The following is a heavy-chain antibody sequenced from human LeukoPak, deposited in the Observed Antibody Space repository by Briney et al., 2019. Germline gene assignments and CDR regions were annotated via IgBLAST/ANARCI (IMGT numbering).Heavy chain of an antibody. CDR3: VRSGSWGAFDY. CDR1: GFIFSRYS. CDR2: ISSSSSSTI. Sequence: GGSLRLSCAASGFIFSRYSMNWVRQAPEKGLEWVSYISSSSSSTIYYADSVKGRFTIPRDNAKNSLYLQMSSLRDEDTAVYYCVRSGSWGAFDYWGQGTLVTVSS. J-gene: IGHJ4*02. V-gene: IGHV3-48*02. D-gene: IGHD3-16*01.